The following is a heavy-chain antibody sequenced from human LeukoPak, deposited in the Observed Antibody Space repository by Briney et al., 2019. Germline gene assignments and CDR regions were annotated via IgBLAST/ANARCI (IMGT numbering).Heavy chain of an antibody. D-gene: IGHD3-10*01. CDR1: GFTFSSYW. Sequence: PGGSLRLSCAASGFTFSSYWMSWVRQAPGKGLEWVANIKQDGSEKYYVDSVKGRFTISRDNAKNSLYLQVNSLRAEDTAVYYCARDYYGSGSYRTFDYWGQGTLVTVSS. J-gene: IGHJ4*02. V-gene: IGHV3-7*01. CDR3: ARDYYGSGSYRTFDY. CDR2: IKQDGSEK.